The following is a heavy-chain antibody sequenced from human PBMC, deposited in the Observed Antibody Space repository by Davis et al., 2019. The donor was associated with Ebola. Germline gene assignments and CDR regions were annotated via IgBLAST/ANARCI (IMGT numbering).Heavy chain of an antibody. J-gene: IGHJ4*02. CDR3: AKGDCSGGIRYPDY. D-gene: IGHD2-15*01. V-gene: IGHV3-23*01. CDR1: GFIFSSYA. CDR2: ISGSGGNT. Sequence: GGSLRFSCAASGFIFSSYAVSWVRQAPGKGLEWVSAISGSGGNTYYADSVKGRFTISRDNSKNTLFLQMNSLRAEDTAVYYCAKGDCSGGIRYPDYWGQGTLVTVSS.